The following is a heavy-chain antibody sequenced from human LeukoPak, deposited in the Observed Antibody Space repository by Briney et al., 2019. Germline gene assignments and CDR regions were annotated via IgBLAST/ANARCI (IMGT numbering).Heavy chain of an antibody. D-gene: IGHD3-9*01. Sequence: GGSLRLSCAASGFTFSAYWMHWVRQAPGKGLEWVANIKQDGSEKNYVDSVKGRFTISRDNAENSLYLQMNNLRVEDTAMYYCAGGTGFIIKDWGQGTLVTVSS. CDR2: IKQDGSEK. V-gene: IGHV3-7*03. J-gene: IGHJ4*02. CDR1: GFTFSAYW. CDR3: AGGTGFIIKD.